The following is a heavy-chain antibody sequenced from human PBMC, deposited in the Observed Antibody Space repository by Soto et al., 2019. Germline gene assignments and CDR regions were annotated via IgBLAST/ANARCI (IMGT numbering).Heavy chain of an antibody. J-gene: IGHJ3*02. V-gene: IGHV1-8*01. CDR3: ARGFFWSGPQRRGFDI. Sequence: ASVKVSCKASGYTFASYDINWVRQVTGQGLEWMGWMNPTIGDAGYAQKFQGRVTMTRDTSIDTAYMELSILRSEDTAVYYCARGFFWSGPQRRGFDIWGQGTMVTVSS. D-gene: IGHD3-3*01. CDR2: MNPTIGDA. CDR1: GYTFASYD.